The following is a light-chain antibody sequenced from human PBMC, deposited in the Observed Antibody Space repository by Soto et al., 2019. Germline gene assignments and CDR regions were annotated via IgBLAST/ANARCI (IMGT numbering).Light chain of an antibody. V-gene: IGKV1-5*01. Sequence: DTPMTQSPSTLSASVGDTVTITCRASQSINIWLAWYQQKPGKAPNVLIYDASTLESGAPSRFSGGGSGTEFTLTISSLQPDDFATYYCQQYKTFSSPTFGQGTKVEIK. CDR2: DAS. J-gene: IGKJ2*01. CDR1: QSINIW. CDR3: QQYKTFSSPT.